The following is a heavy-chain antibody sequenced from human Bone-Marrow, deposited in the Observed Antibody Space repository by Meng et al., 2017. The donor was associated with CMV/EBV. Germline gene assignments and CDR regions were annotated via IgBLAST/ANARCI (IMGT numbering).Heavy chain of an antibody. D-gene: IGHD3-3*01. CDR3: ARGSEGTPGTIFGVVISIYYYYGMDV. CDR2: INPNSGGT. CDR1: GYTFSDYY. Sequence: ASVKVSCKASGYTFSDYYIHWVRQAPGQGLEWMGWINPNSGGTNYAQKFQGRVTMTRDTSISTAYMELSSLRSEDTAVYYCARGSEGTPGTIFGVVISIYYYYGMDVWGQGTTVTVSS. J-gene: IGHJ6*02. V-gene: IGHV1-2*02.